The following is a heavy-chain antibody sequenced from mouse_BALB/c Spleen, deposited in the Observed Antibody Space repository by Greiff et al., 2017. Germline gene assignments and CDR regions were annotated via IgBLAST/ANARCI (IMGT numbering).Heavy chain of an antibody. CDR2: IWAGGST. Sequence: VQLQQSGPGLVAPSQSLSITCTVSGFSLTSYGVHWVRHPPGKGLEWLGVIWAGGSTNYNSALMSRLSISKDNSKSQVFLKMNSLQTDDTAMYYCARGALITTFAYWGQGTLVTVSA. J-gene: IGHJ3*01. V-gene: IGHV2-9*02. D-gene: IGHD1-1*01. CDR3: ARGALITTFAY. CDR1: GFSLTSYG.